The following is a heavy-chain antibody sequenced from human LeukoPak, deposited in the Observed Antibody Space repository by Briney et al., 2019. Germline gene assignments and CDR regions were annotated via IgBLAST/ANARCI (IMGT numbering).Heavy chain of an antibody. V-gene: IGHV4-39*01. CDR3: AKSHLGVPHDY. D-gene: IGHD3-3*01. Sequence: PSETLSLTCTVSGGSISSVAYYWGWIRQPPGKGLEWIATIHNTGSTYYNPSLKSRITISIDASRNQISLEPNSVTAADTAIYYCAKSHLGVPHDYWGQGTLVTVSS. CDR2: IHNTGST. J-gene: IGHJ4*02. CDR1: GGSISSVAYY.